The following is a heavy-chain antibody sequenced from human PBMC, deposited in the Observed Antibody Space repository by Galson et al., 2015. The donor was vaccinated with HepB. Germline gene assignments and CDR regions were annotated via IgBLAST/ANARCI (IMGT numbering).Heavy chain of an antibody. CDR3: AREKTGNDYGGNLAY. D-gene: IGHD4-23*01. Sequence: SVKVSCKASGYTFTSYYMHWVRQAPGQGLEWMGIINPSGGSTSYAQKFQGRVTMTRDTSTSTVYMELSSLRSEDTAVYYCAREKTGNDYGGNLAYWGQGTLVTVSS. J-gene: IGHJ4*02. CDR1: GYTFTSYY. V-gene: IGHV1-46*01. CDR2: INPSGGST.